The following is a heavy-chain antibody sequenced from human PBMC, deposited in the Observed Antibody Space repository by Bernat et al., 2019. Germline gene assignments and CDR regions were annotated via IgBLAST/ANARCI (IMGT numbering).Heavy chain of an antibody. J-gene: IGHJ4*02. D-gene: IGHD5-12*01. CDR1: GFTFSNYG. V-gene: IGHV3-30*18. Sequence: QVQLVESGGGVVQPGRSLRLSCATSGFTFSNYGMHWVRQAPGKGLEWVAVISYDGSNKYYADSVKGRFTISRDNSKNTLYLQMNSLRAEDTAVYYCAKDPQYGGYVGFTPTYFDYWGQGTLVTVSS. CDR3: AKDPQYGGYVGFTPTYFDY. CDR2: ISYDGSNK.